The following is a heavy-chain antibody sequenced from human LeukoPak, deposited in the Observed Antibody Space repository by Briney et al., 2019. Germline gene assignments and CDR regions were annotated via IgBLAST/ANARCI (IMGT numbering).Heavy chain of an antibody. D-gene: IGHD3-9*01. CDR3: ARGAFRSLRYFDHLDY. J-gene: IGHJ4*02. CDR2: ISAYNGNT. V-gene: IGHV1-18*01. Sequence: ASVKVSCKASGYTFTSYGISWVRQAPGQGLEWMGWISAYNGNTNYAQKLQGRVTMTTDTSTSTAYMELRSLRSDDTAVYYCARGAFRSLRYFDHLDYWGQGTLVTVSS. CDR1: GYTFTSYG.